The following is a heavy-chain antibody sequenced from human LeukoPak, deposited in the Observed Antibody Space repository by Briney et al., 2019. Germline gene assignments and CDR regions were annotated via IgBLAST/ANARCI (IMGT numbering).Heavy chain of an antibody. CDR1: GFTFSSYS. Sequence: PGGSLRLSCAASGFTFSSYSMNWVRQAPGKGLEWVSSISSSSSYIYYADSVKGRFTISRDNAKNSLYLQMNSLRAEDTAVYYCARLGTDFYDILSEGVYWGQGTLVTVSS. CDR3: ARLGTDFYDILSEGVY. V-gene: IGHV3-21*01. CDR2: ISSSSSYI. J-gene: IGHJ4*02. D-gene: IGHD3-9*01.